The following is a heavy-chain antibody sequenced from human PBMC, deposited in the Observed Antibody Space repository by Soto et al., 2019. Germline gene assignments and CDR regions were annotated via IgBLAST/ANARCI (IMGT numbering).Heavy chain of an antibody. V-gene: IGHV4-34*01. CDR2: INHSGST. CDR3: ARDRITIYPLYYYYYGMDV. D-gene: IGHD3-3*01. CDR1: GGSFSGYY. Sequence: PSETLSLTCAVYGGSFSGYYWSWIRQPPGKGLEWIGEINHSGSTNYNPSLKSRVTISVDTSKNQFSLKLSSVTAADTAVYYCARDRITIYPLYYYYYGMDVCGQGTTVTVSS. J-gene: IGHJ6*02.